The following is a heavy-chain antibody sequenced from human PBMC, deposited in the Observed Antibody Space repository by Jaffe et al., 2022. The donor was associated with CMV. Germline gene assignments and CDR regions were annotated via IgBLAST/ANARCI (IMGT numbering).Heavy chain of an antibody. D-gene: IGHD3-22*01. CDR1: GFTFSSYW. CDR3: ARDEGMESITMIVVPLDY. Sequence: EVQLVESGGGLVQPGGSLRLSCAASGFTFSSYWMSWVRQAPGKGLEWVANIKQDGSEKYYVDSVKGRFTISRDNAKNSLYLQMNSLRAEDTAVYYCARDEGMESITMIVVPLDYWGQGTLVTVSS. J-gene: IGHJ4*02. CDR2: IKQDGSEK. V-gene: IGHV3-7*03.